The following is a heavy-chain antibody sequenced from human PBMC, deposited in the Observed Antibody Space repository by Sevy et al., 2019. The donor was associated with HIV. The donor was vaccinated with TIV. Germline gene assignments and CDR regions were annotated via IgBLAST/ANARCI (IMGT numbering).Heavy chain of an antibody. J-gene: IGHJ6*02. CDR3: AAAMYSYYSYGMDV. Sequence: ASVKVSCKASGFTFTSSAVQWVRQARGQRLEWIGWVVVGSGNTNYAQKFQERVTITRDMSTSTAYMELSSLRSEGTAVYYCAAAMYSYYSYGMDVWGQGTTVTVSS. V-gene: IGHV1-58*01. D-gene: IGHD3-10*02. CDR2: VVVGSGNT. CDR1: GFTFTSSA.